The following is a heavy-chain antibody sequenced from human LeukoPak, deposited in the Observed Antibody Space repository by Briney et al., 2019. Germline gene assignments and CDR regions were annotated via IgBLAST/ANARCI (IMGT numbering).Heavy chain of an antibody. CDR2: IFPADFDI. V-gene: IGHV5-51*01. Sequence: GESLKISCKGSGYSFTSYWIGWVRQMPGKGLEWMVIIFPADFDIRYSPSFQGQVTISADKSISTAYLQRSSLKASDTAMYYCARLHMTTVIPTSDYYYGMDVWGQGTTVTVS. J-gene: IGHJ6*02. CDR1: GYSFTSYW. D-gene: IGHD4-11*01. CDR3: ARLHMTTVIPTSDYYYGMDV.